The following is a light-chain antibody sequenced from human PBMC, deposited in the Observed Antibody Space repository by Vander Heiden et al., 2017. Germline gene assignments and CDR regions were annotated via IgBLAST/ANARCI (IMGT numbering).Light chain of an antibody. CDR2: EDN. CDR3: QSYDSSNRGV. V-gene: IGLV6-57*01. CDR1: SGSIASND. J-gene: IGLJ3*02. Sequence: NFMLTQPHSVSESPGKTVTISCTRSSGSIASNDVRRYPQRPGSSPTTVIYEDNQRPSGVPDRFSGSIDSSSNSASLTISGLKTEDEADYYCQSYDSSNRGVFGGGTKLTVL.